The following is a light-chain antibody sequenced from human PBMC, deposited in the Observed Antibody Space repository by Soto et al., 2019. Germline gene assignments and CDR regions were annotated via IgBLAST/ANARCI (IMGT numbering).Light chain of an antibody. Sequence: QSALTQPASVSGSAGQSITISCSGTMRDVGAYNLVSWYQQHPGTAPKLIIYEVRNRPSGISSRFSGSRSGNTASLTISGLPSEDEGDSYCSAYTARSTLVFGGGTKLTVL. CDR3: SAYTARSTLV. J-gene: IGLJ3*02. CDR1: MRDVGAYNL. CDR2: EVR. V-gene: IGLV2-14*01.